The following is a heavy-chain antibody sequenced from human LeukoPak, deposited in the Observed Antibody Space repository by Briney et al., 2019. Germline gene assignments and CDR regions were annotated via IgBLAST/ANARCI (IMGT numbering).Heavy chain of an antibody. D-gene: IGHD1-26*01. CDR2: IYNGGST. CDR1: GFTVSRDH. V-gene: IGHV3-53*01. Sequence: GGSLRLSCAASGFTVSRDHISWVRQAPGKGPEWVSIIYNGGSTYYADSVKGRFTISRDKSTLYLQMNSLRAEDTAVYYCVRVQYSWGWGQGTLVTVSA. CDR3: VRVQYSWG. J-gene: IGHJ4*02.